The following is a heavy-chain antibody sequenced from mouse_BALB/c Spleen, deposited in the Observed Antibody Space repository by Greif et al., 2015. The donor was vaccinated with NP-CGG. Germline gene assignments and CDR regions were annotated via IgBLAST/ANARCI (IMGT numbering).Heavy chain of an antibody. CDR1: GYTFSSYW. J-gene: IGHJ4*01. CDR2: ILPGSGST. D-gene: IGHD2-14*01. Sequence: VQLVESGAELMKPGASVKISCKATGYTFSSYWIEWVKQRPGHGLEWIGEILPGSGSTNYNEKFKGKATFTADTSSNTAYMQLSSLTSEDSAVYYCARGGVRRDYAMDYWGQGTSVTVSS. CDR3: ARGGVRRDYAMDY. V-gene: IGHV1-9*01.